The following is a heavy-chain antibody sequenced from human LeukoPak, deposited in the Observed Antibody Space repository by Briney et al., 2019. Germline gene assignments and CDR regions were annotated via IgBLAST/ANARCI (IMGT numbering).Heavy chain of an antibody. CDR2: IYSGGTT. D-gene: IGHD3-22*01. J-gene: IGHJ4*02. Sequence: QPGGSLRLSCAASGFTVSSNYMSWVRQAPGKGLEWVSVIYSGGTTYYADSVKGRFTISRDSSKNTLYLQMNSLRAEDTAVYYCTKGDITMIPDWGQGTLVTASS. CDR1: GFTVSSNY. V-gene: IGHV3-53*01. CDR3: TKGDITMIPD.